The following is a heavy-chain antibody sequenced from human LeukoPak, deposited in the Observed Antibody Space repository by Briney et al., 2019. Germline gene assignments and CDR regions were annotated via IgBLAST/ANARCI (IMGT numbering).Heavy chain of an antibody. J-gene: IGHJ4*02. CDR3: ARLPIITKILDY. CDR2: IYYSGIT. V-gene: IGHV4-39*01. D-gene: IGHD3-22*01. Sequence: PSGTLSLTCTVSGGSISSSSYYWGWIRQPPGKGLEWIGSIYYSGITYYNPSLKSRVTISVDTSKNQFSLKLSSVTAADTAVYYCARLPIITKILDYWGQGTLVTVSS. CDR1: GGSISSSSYY.